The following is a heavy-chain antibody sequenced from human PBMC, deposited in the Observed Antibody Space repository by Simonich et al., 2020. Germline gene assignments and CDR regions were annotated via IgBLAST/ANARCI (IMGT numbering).Heavy chain of an antibody. V-gene: IGHV3-7*01. Sequence: EVQLVESGGGLVQPGGSLSLSCAASGFTFSSYWVSWVRQAPGKGLEWVANIKPDGSEKYYVNSVKGRFTIARNNAKNSLYRQMNSRRAEDTAVYYCARDGLGTAYYYYMDVWGKGTTVTVSS. J-gene: IGHJ6*03. CDR1: GFTFSSYW. CDR3: ARDGLGTAYYYYMDV. D-gene: IGHD7-27*01. CDR2: IKPDGSEK.